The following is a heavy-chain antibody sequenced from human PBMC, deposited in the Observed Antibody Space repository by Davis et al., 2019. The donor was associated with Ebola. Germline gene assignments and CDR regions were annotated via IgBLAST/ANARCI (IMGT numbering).Heavy chain of an antibody. J-gene: IGHJ6*02. V-gene: IGHV3-23*01. Sequence: PGGSLRLSCAASGFTFSSYAMHWVRQAPGKGLEWVSAISGSGGNTYYADSVKGRFTISRDNSKNTLYLQMNSLRAEDTAVYYCASGWLRTTYGMDVWGQGTTVTVSS. CDR1: GFTFSSYA. CDR3: ASGWLRTTYGMDV. CDR2: ISGSGGNT. D-gene: IGHD5-12*01.